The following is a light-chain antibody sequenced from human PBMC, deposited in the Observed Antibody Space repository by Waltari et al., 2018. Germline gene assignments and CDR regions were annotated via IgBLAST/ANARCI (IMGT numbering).Light chain of an antibody. CDR2: ANN. V-gene: IGLV1-44*01. CDR1: SSNIGINT. Sequence: QSVLTQPPSVSGPPGQRVTISCSGRSSNIGINTVSWFLQFPGTAPKLLIYANNWRPSGVPDRFSGTKSGTSASLAISGLQSEDDATYYCAAWDDSLNGWVFGGGTKLTVL. J-gene: IGLJ2*01. CDR3: AAWDDSLNGWV.